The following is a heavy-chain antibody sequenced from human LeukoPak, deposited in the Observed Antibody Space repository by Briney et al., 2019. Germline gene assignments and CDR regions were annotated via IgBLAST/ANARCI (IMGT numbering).Heavy chain of an antibody. V-gene: IGHV3-23*01. CDR3: AKDQGHNRYCDFWSGYYGFDY. Sequence: PGGSLRLSCAASGLTFSSYAMSRVRQAPGKGLEWVSAISGSGGSTYYADSVKGRFTISRDNSKNTLYLQMNSLRAEDTAVYYCAKDQGHNRYCDFWSGYYGFDYWGQGTLVTVSS. CDR1: GLTFSSYA. J-gene: IGHJ4*02. CDR2: ISGSGGST. D-gene: IGHD3-3*01.